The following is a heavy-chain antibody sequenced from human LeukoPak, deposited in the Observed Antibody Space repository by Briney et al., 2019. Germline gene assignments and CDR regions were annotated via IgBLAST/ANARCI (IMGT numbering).Heavy chain of an antibody. CDR2: INPSGGST. V-gene: IGHV1-46*01. Sequence: ASVKVSCKAFGYTFTSYYMHWVRQAPGQGLEWMGIINPSGGSTSYAQKFQGRVTMTRDTSTSTVYMELSSLRSEDTAVYYCARGGVDTAMVPLYYFDYWGQGTLVTVSS. CDR1: GYTFTSYY. J-gene: IGHJ4*02. CDR3: ARGGVDTAMVPLYYFDY. D-gene: IGHD5-18*01.